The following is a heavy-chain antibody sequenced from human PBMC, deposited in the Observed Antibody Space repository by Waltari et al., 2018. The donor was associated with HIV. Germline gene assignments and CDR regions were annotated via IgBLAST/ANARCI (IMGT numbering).Heavy chain of an antibody. CDR2: SNPIKGGT. Sequence: QVQLVQSGAEVKKPGASVKLSCKAYGYTFTGYYMHLVRQPPGQGLEWMGRSNPIKGGTSSAQKSQGRDSMTRATSISTAYMELIRLRSVDTAVYYGASEKVTTWEGAYYGMDVWGQGTTVTVSS. D-gene: IGHD4-17*01. J-gene: IGHJ6*02. CDR1: GYTFTGYY. CDR3: ASEKVTTWEGAYYGMDV. V-gene: IGHV1-2*06.